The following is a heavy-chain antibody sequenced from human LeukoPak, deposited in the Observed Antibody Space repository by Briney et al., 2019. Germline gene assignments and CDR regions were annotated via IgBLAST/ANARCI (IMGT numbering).Heavy chain of an antibody. CDR2: ISSSSSYI. J-gene: IGHJ4*02. V-gene: IGHV3-21*01. CDR1: GFTFSSYS. D-gene: IGHD2-21*02. CDR3: ARITCGGDCYRLRTEGYFDY. Sequence: PGGSLRLSCAASGFTFSSYSMNWVRQAPGKGLEWVSSISSSSSYIYYADSVKGRFTISRDNAKNSLYLQMNSLRAEDTAVYYCARITCGGDCYRLRTEGYFDYWGQGTLVTVSS.